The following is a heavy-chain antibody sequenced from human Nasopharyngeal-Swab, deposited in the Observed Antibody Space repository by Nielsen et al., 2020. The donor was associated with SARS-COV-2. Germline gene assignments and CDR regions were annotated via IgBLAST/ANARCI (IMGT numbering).Heavy chain of an antibody. CDR2: IYYSGST. J-gene: IGHJ2*01. Sequence: RQAPGKGLEWIGYIYYSGSTYYNPSLKSRVTISVDTSKNQFSLKLSSVTAADTAVYYCARVGAYYYDSSDQKHWYFDLWGRGTLVTVSS. D-gene: IGHD3-22*01. V-gene: IGHV4-30-4*01. CDR3: ARVGAYYYDSSDQKHWYFDL.